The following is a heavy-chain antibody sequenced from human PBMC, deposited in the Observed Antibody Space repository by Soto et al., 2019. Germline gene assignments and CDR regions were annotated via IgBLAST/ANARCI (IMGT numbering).Heavy chain of an antibody. D-gene: IGHD2-15*01. V-gene: IGHV5-51*01. CDR3: VYYIGYCSGGSCCRNDAFDI. Sequence: GESLKISCKGSGYSFTSYWIGWVRQMPGKGLEWMGIIYPGDSDTRYSPSFQGQVTISADKSISTAYLQWSSLKASDTAMYYCVYYIGYCSGGSCCRNDAFDIWGQGTMVTVSS. CDR2: IYPGDSDT. CDR1: GYSFTSYW. J-gene: IGHJ3*02.